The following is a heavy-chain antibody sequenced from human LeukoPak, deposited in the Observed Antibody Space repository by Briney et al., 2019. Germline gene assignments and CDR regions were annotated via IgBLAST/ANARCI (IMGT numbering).Heavy chain of an antibody. D-gene: IGHD2-15*01. CDR1: GGSLSSYY. CDR2: IYYSGST. Sequence: PSETLSLTCTVSGGSLSSYYWSWIRQPPGKGLEWIGYIYYSGSTNYNPSLKSRVTISVDTSKNQFSLKLSSVTAADTAVYYCARFESRTYCSGGSCYSLGSAGWFDPWGQGTLVTVSS. V-gene: IGHV4-59*08. J-gene: IGHJ5*02. CDR3: ARFESRTYCSGGSCYSLGSAGWFDP.